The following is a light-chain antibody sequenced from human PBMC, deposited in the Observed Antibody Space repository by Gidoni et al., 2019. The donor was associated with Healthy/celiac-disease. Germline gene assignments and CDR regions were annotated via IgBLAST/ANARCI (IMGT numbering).Light chain of an antibody. CDR3: QQDYSTPFT. CDR1: QSVLYSSNNKNY. J-gene: IGKJ3*01. CDR2: WAS. Sequence: IVMTQSPDSLAVSLGERATINCKSSQSVLYSSNNKNYLAWYQQKPGQPPKLLIYWASTRESGVPDRFSGSGSGTDVTLTISSLQAEDVAVYYCQQDYSTPFTFGPGTKVDIK. V-gene: IGKV4-1*01.